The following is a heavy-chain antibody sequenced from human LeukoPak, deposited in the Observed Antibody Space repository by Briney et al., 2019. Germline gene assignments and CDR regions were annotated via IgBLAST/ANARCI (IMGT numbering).Heavy chain of an antibody. CDR2: ISSSSSYI. V-gene: IGHV3-21*01. J-gene: IGHJ4*02. Sequence: GGSLRLSCAASGFTFSSYAMSWVRQAPGKGLEWVSSISSSSSYIYYADSVKGRFTISRDNAKNSLYLQMNSLRAEDTAVYYCARDGDSSGYYPLYYFDYWGQGTLVTVSS. CDR3: ARDGDSSGYYPLYYFDY. CDR1: GFTFSSYA. D-gene: IGHD3-22*01.